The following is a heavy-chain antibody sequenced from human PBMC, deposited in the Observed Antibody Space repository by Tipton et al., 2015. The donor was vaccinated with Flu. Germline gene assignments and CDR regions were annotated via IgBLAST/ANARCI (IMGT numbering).Heavy chain of an antibody. Sequence: SLRLSCAASGFTFSSYAMSWVRQAPGKGLEWVSAISGSGDDTYYADSVKGRFTISRDNSKNLLYLQMNSLRDEDTAVYYCAKGPGLTAYHARGDFWGQGTLITVSS. CDR1: GFTFSSYA. CDR2: ISGSGDDT. CDR3: AKGPGLTAYHARGDF. D-gene: IGHD3-9*01. V-gene: IGHV3-23*01. J-gene: IGHJ4*02.